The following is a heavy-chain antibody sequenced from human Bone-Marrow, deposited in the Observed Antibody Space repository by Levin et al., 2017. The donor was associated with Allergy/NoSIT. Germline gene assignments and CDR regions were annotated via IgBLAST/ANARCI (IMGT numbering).Heavy chain of an antibody. V-gene: IGHV4-61*01. CDR3: TRDEVGYKFPHQSYDGVDV. CDR1: GGSVGSGSYY. CDR2: INYSGST. J-gene: IGHJ6*02. Sequence: SQTLSLTCTVSGGSVGSGSYYWNWIRQFPGKELQWIGYINYSGSTIYNPSLNSRVNISFDTSKSQFFLRLSSVTAADTAVYYCTRDEVGYKFPHQSYDGVDVWGQGTTVTVSS. D-gene: IGHD5-24*01.